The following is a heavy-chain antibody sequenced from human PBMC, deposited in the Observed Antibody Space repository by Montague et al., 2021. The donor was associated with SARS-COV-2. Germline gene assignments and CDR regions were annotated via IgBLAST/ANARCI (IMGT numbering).Heavy chain of an antibody. CDR3: ARHRDNLGSLNWFAP. CDR1: AGAISDTDYF. V-gene: IGHV4-39*01. CDR2: IYYSGTT. Sequence: SETLSLTCTVSAGAISDTDYFWGWIRQPPGKGLEWIGSIYYSGTTXHXXXXKXRVTISVDTSKNQFSLKLSSVTAADTAVYFCARHRDNLGSLNWFAPWGQGTLVTVSS. D-gene: IGHD3-16*01. J-gene: IGHJ5*02.